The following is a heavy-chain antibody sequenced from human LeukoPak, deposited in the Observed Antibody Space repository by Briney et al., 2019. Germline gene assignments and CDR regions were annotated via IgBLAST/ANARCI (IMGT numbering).Heavy chain of an antibody. D-gene: IGHD2-15*01. CDR2: IYYSGST. CDR1: GGSISSSSYY. V-gene: IGHV4-39*01. CDR3: ARHACSGGSCYSVDY. Sequence: SETLSLTCTVSGGSISSSSYYWGWIRQPPGQGLEWIGSIYYSGSTYYNPSLKSRVTISVDTSKNQFSLKLSSVTAADTAVYYCARHACSGGSCYSVDYWGQGTLVTVSS. J-gene: IGHJ4*02.